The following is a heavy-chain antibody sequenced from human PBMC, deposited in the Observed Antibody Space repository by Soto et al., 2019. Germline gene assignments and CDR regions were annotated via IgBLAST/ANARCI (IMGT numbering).Heavy chain of an antibody. Sequence: QVQLVESGGGVVQPGRSLRLSCAASGFTFSSYGMHWVRQAPGKGLEWVAVIWYDGSNKYYADSVKGRFTISRDNSKNTLYLQMNSLRAVDTAVYYCARERSSGWSSLDYWGQGTLVTVSS. CDR3: ARERSSGWSSLDY. V-gene: IGHV3-33*01. CDR2: IWYDGSNK. D-gene: IGHD6-19*01. J-gene: IGHJ4*02. CDR1: GFTFSSYG.